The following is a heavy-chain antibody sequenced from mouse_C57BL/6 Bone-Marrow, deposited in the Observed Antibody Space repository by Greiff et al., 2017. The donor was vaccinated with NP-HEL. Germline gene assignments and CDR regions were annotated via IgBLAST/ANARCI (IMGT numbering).Heavy chain of an antibody. J-gene: IGHJ2*01. CDR2: IDPSDSYT. CDR1: GYTFISYW. D-gene: IGHD3-3*01. CDR3: ARRAYYIDY. Sequence: LQPGAELVMPGASVKLFCKASGYTFISYWMHWVKQRPGKGLEWIGEIDPSDSYTNYNKKIKGKTTLFAEKSSSLAYMQHSSLLTEDTAVYYGARRAYYIDYWGQGTTLTVSS. V-gene: IGHV1-69*01.